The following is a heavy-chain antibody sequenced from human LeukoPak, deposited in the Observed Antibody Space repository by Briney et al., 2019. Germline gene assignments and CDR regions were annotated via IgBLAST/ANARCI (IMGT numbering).Heavy chain of an antibody. J-gene: IGHJ4*02. CDR2: IGTAGDT. CDR3: ARAMYSSGWRFDY. D-gene: IGHD6-19*01. CDR1: GFTFSSYD. V-gene: IGHV3-13*01. Sequence: GGSLRLSCAASGFTFSSYDMHWVRQATGKGLEWVSAIGTAGDTYYPGSVKGRFTISRENAKNSLYLQMNSLRAGDTAVYYCARAMYSSGWRFDYWGQGTLVTVSS.